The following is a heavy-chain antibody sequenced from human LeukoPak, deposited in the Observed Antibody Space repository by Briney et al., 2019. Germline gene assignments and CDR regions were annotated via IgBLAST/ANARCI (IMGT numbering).Heavy chain of an antibody. CDR3: ARHGTTMVVVITT. Sequence: KPSETLSLTCTVSGGSISSSSYYWGWIRQPPGKGLEWIGSIYYSGSTYYNPSLKSRVTISVDTSKNQFSLKLSSVTAADTAVYYCARHGTTMVVVITTWGQEPWSPSPQ. V-gene: IGHV4-39*01. CDR2: IYYSGST. D-gene: IGHD3-22*01. CDR1: GGSISSSSYY. J-gene: IGHJ5*01.